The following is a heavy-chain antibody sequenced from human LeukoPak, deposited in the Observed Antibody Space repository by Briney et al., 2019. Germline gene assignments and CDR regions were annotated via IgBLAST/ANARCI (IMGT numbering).Heavy chain of an antibody. Sequence: GGSLRLSCAVSGITLSNYGMTWVRQAPGKGLEWVSAFDTGFGTYYPDSLKGRFTISRDNSKNTLFLQMNSLRAEDTAVYYCARSSGWWSLDYWGQGTLVTVSS. CDR1: GITLSNYG. V-gene: IGHV3-23*01. J-gene: IGHJ4*01. D-gene: IGHD6-19*01. CDR2: FDTGFGT. CDR3: ARSSGWWSLDY.